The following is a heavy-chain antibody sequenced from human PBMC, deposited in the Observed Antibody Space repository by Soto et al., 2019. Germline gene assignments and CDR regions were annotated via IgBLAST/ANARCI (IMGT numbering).Heavy chain of an antibody. D-gene: IGHD3-10*01. CDR2: ISSSSSYT. CDR1: GFTFSDYY. J-gene: IGHJ6*02. V-gene: IGHV3-11*05. CDR3: SSEYYGSGSY. Sequence: QVQLVESGGGLVKPGGSLRLSCAASGFTFSDYYMSWIRQAPVMGLEWVSYISSSSSYTNYADTVKGRLTISRDNAKNSLYLQMNSLRAEDTALYYCSSEYYGSGSYWGQGTTVTVSS.